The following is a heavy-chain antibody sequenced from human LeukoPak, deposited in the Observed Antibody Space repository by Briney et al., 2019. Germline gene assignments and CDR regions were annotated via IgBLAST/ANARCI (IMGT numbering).Heavy chain of an antibody. CDR2: INPNSGGT. CDR3: ARRGRDIWFGERDWFDP. J-gene: IGHJ5*02. Sequence: ASVKVSCKASGYTFTGYYMHWVRQAPGQGLEWMGWINPNSGGTNYAQKFQGRVTMTRNTSISTAYMELSSLRSEDTAVYYCARRGRDIWFGERDWFDPWGQGTLVTVSS. D-gene: IGHD3-10*01. V-gene: IGHV1-2*02. CDR1: GYTFTGYY.